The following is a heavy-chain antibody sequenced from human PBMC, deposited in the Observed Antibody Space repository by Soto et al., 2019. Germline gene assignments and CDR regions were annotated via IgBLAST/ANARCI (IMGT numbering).Heavy chain of an antibody. V-gene: IGHV1-69*13. D-gene: IGHD3-22*01. CDR3: ARDRAYYYDSSGYYGHGSYYYYGMDV. J-gene: IGHJ6*02. CDR1: GGTFSSYA. Sequence: ASVKVSCKASGGTFSSYAISWVRQAPGQGLEWMGGIIPIFGTANYAQKFQGRVTITADESTGTAYMELSSLRSEDTAVYYCARDRAYYYDSSGYYGHGSYYYYGMDVWGQGTTVTVSS. CDR2: IIPIFGTA.